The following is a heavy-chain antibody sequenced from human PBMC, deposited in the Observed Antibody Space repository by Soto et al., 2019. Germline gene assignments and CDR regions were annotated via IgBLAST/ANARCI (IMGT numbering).Heavy chain of an antibody. Sequence: PGGSLRLSCAASGFTFSSYSMNWVRQAPGKGLEWVSYISSSSSTIYYADSVKGRFTISRDNAKNSLYLQMNSLRAEDTAVYYCARGYIAMDYWGQGTLVTVSS. CDR1: GFTFSSYS. CDR3: ARGYIAMDY. D-gene: IGHD2-21*01. J-gene: IGHJ4*02. CDR2: ISSSSSTI. V-gene: IGHV3-48*01.